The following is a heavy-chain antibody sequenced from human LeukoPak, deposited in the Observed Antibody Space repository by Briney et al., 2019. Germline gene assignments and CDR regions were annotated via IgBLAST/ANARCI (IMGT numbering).Heavy chain of an antibody. D-gene: IGHD4-17*01. Sequence: PGRSLRLSCAASGFTFSSYAMHWVRQAPGKGLEWVAVISYDGSNKYYADSVKGRFTISRDNAKNSLYLQMNSLRAEDTAVYYCARVGHDYGDWFDYWGQGTLVTVSS. V-gene: IGHV3-30*03. CDR2: ISYDGSNK. CDR1: GFTFSSYA. J-gene: IGHJ4*02. CDR3: ARVGHDYGDWFDY.